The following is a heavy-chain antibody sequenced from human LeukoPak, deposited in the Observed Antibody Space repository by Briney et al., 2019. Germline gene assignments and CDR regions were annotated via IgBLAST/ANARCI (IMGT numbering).Heavy chain of an antibody. CDR1: GGSISSYY. J-gene: IGHJ4*02. V-gene: IGHV4-59*08. CDR2: IYYSGST. D-gene: IGHD2-2*01. Sequence: SETLSLTCTVSGGSISSYYWSWIRQPPGKGLEWIGYIYYSGSTNYNPSLKSRVTISVDTSKNQFPLKLSSVTAADTAVYYCRYCSSTSCRDYWGQGTLVTVSS. CDR3: RYCSSTSCRDY.